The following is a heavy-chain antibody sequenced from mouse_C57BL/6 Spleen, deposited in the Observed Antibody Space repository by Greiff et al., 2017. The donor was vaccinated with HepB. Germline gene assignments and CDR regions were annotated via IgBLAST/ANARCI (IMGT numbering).Heavy chain of an antibody. D-gene: IGHD2-10*01. CDR1: GFNINDYY. J-gene: IGHJ2*01. V-gene: IGHV14-2*01. Sequence: VQLQQSGAELVKPGASVKLSCTASGFNINDYYMHWVKQRTEQGLEWIGRIDPEDGETKSAPKFQGKATLTADTSSNTAYLQRSSLTSEDTAVYYCARSLLNDYRGQGTTLTVAS. CDR2: IDPEDGET. CDR3: ARSLLNDY.